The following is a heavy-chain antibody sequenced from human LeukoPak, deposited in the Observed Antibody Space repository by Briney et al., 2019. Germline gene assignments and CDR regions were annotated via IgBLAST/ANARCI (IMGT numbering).Heavy chain of an antibody. CDR2: INHSGST. V-gene: IGHV4-34*01. D-gene: IGHD1-7*01. J-gene: IGHJ4*02. CDR3: ARLANYVPVY. Sequence: SETLSLTCAVYGGSFSGYYWSWIRQPPGKGLEWIGEINHSGSTNYNPSLKSRVTISVDKSKNQFSLKLSSVTAADTAVYYCARLANYVPVYWGQGTLVIVSS. CDR1: GGSFSGYY.